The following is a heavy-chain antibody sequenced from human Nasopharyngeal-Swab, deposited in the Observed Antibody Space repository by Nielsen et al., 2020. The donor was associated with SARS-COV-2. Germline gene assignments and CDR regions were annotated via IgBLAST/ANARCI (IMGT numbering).Heavy chain of an antibody. Sequence: SETLSLTCTVSGASISSSSYYWGWIRQPPGKGLEWIGSIYYSGSTYYNPSLKSRVTISVDTSKNQFSLKLSSVTAADTAVYYCARQWYQGGGYFDWLLSENNWFDPWGQGTLVTVSS. CDR1: GASISSSSYY. CDR2: IYYSGST. CDR3: ARQWYQGGGYFDWLLSENNWFDP. D-gene: IGHD3-9*01. J-gene: IGHJ5*02. V-gene: IGHV4-39*01.